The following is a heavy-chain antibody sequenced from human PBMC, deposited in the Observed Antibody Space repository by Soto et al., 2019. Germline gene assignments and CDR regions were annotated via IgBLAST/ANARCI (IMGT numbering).Heavy chain of an antibody. J-gene: IGHJ4*02. V-gene: IGHV4-39*01. CDR2: IYYSGST. CDR3: ARHDSYYDFWSGYYNGPLDY. Sequence: ETLSLTCTVSGGSISSSSYYWGWIRQPPGKGLEWIGSIYYSGSTYYNPSLKSRVTISVDTSKNQFSLKLSSVTAADTAVYYCARHDSYYDFWSGYYNGPLDYWGQGTLVTVSS. D-gene: IGHD3-3*01. CDR1: GGSISSSSYY.